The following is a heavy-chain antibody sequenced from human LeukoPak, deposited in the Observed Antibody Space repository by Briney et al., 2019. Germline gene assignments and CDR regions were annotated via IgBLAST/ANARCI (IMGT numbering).Heavy chain of an antibody. V-gene: IGHV1-18*01. CDR3: AGGRIGGTTYNWFDP. CDR1: GYTFISYG. J-gene: IGHJ5*02. D-gene: IGHD5-12*01. CDR2: ISADNGDT. Sequence: ASVKVSCKASGYTFISYGITWVRQAPGQGLEWMGWISADNGDTNYAQKFQGRVTMTTDTSTSTAYMELTSLRSDDTAVYYCAGGRIGGTTYNWFDPWGQGTLVTVFS.